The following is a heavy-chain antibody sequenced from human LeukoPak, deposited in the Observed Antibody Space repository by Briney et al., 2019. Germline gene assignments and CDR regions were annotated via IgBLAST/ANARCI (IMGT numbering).Heavy chain of an antibody. J-gene: IGHJ5*02. CDR3: AREQEIAAAPWFDP. Sequence: GGSLRLSCAGTGFTFSHAWMSWVRQAPGKGLEWVGRIKSKTDGGTTDYVAPVKGRFTISRDDSKNTPYLEMNSLRAEDTAVYYCAREQEIAAAPWFDPWGQGTLVTVSS. CDR2: IKSKTDGGTT. CDR1: GFTFSHAW. V-gene: IGHV3-15*01. D-gene: IGHD6-13*01.